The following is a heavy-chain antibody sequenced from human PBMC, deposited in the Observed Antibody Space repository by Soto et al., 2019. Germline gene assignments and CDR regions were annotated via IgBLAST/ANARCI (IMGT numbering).Heavy chain of an antibody. J-gene: IGHJ6*02. CDR2: INTRNGVI. Sequence: QDQLVQSGAEVKKPGASVKVSCKASAHSVDSDGVTWVRQAPGQGLEWMGWINTRNGVIHYAQKFHDGVTMTADTPTRPGYMEVRSLTSDDTAVYYGARRGKPLMEAWGQGTAVIVSS. CDR1: AHSVDSDG. V-gene: IGHV1-18*01. CDR3: ARRGKPLMEA.